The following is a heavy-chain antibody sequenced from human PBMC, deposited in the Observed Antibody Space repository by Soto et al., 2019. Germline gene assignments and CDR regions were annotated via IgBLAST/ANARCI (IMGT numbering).Heavy chain of an antibody. CDR2: ISYDGNRK. J-gene: IGHJ4*02. CDR3: ARKGYGGRWSLDY. V-gene: IGHV3-30*03. D-gene: IGHD2-15*01. CDR1: GFTFSSYG. Sequence: QVQLVESGGGVVQPGRSLRLSCAASGFTFSSYGMHWARQAPGAGLEWVAVISYDGNRKYYADSVKGRFTISRDFSKNTVDLDMNSLRVEDTAVYFCARKGYGGRWSLDYWGQGILVTVSS.